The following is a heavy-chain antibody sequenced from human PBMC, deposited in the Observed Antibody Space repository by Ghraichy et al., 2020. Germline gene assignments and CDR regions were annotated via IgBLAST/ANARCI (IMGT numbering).Heavy chain of an antibody. Sequence: ASVKVSCKASSYTFSSYGITWVRQAPGQGLEWMGWISVYNGNTNYAQKFQGRVTMTTDTSTSTAYMELRRLRSDDTAVYYCARREHWLHAFDIWGQGTTVTVSS. CDR3: ARREHWLHAFDI. D-gene: IGHD6-19*01. CDR2: ISVYNGNT. CDR1: SYTFSSYG. V-gene: IGHV1-18*01. J-gene: IGHJ3*02.